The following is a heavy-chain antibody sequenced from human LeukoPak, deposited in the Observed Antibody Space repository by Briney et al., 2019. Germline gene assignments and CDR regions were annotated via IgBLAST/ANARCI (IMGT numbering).Heavy chain of an antibody. V-gene: IGHV3-7*01. CDR1: GFTFSSYW. CDR2: IKQDGSEK. Sequence: GGSLRLSCAASGFTFSSYWMSWVRQAPGKGLEWVANIKQDGSEKYYVDSVKGRFTISRDNAKNSLYLQMNSLRAEDTAVYYCARDFSPLYYYYYYYMDVWGKGTTVTVSS. D-gene: IGHD3-3*02. J-gene: IGHJ6*03. CDR3: ARDFSPLYYYYYYYMDV.